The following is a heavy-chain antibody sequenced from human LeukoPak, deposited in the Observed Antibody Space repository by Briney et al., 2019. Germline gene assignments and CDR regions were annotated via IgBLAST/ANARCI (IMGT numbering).Heavy chain of an antibody. J-gene: IGHJ4*02. Sequence: GGSLRLSCAASGFTFSSYGMHWVRQAPSKGLEWVAVISYDGSNKYYADSVKGRFTISRDNSKNTLYLQMNSLRAEDTAVYYCARDRGSSWFYYFDYWGQGTLVTVSS. CDR3: ARDRGSSWFYYFDY. CDR1: GFTFSSYG. CDR2: ISYDGSNK. V-gene: IGHV3-30*03. D-gene: IGHD6-13*01.